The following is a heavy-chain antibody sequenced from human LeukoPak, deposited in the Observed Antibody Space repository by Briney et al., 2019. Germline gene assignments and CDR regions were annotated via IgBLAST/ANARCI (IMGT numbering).Heavy chain of an antibody. V-gene: IGHV3-33*01. CDR3: AREPPGYCSSTSCYRDAFDI. D-gene: IGHD2-2*02. Sequence: GGSVRLSCGASGFTFSSYGMHWVRQAPGKGLEWVAVIWYDGSNKYYADSVKGRFTISRDNSKNTLYLQMNSLRAEDTAVYYCAREPPGYCSSTSCYRDAFDIWGQGTMVTVSS. CDR2: IWYDGSNK. J-gene: IGHJ3*02. CDR1: GFTFSSYG.